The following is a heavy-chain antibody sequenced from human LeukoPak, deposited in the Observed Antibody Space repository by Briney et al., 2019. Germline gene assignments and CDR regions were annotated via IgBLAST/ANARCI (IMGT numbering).Heavy chain of an antibody. CDR3: ARRRGSSSGGPFDY. J-gene: IGHJ4*02. Sequence: SETLSLTCSVSGGSINNVVYYWDWIRQPPGKALEWIGDIYQTGTTYYNPSFESRVTISADTSNNQVSLKMNAVTAADTAVHYCARRRGSSSGGPFDYWGRGTLVIVSS. CDR2: IYQTGTT. V-gene: IGHV4-39*01. D-gene: IGHD6-25*01. CDR1: GGSINNVVYY.